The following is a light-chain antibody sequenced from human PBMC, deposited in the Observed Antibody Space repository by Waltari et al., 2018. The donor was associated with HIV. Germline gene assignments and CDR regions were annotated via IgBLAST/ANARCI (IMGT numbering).Light chain of an antibody. CDR2: DAS. Sequence: ETVMSQSPVTRSVSLGASATLSSRASATVRSNLAWYQQKPGQAPRLLIYDASSRATDFPARFSGSGSGTEFSLTISSLQSEDSAVYYCQQYHAWPLTFGAGTKVEIK. J-gene: IGKJ4*01. CDR3: QQYHAWPLT. CDR1: ATVRSN. V-gene: IGKV3-15*01.